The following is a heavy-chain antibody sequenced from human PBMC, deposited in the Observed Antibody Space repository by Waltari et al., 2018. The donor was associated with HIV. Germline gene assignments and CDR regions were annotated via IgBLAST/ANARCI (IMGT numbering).Heavy chain of an antibody. J-gene: IGHJ4*02. CDR1: GFTFDDYA. CDR2: ISWNSGRI. D-gene: IGHD2-2*01. CDR3: AKDKRRYCSSTSCYYYFDY. Sequence: EVQLVESGGGLVQPGRSLRLSCAVSGFTFDDYAMHWVRQAPGKGREWVSGISWNSGRIGYADSVKGRFTISRDNAKNSLYLQMNSLRAEDTALYYCAKDKRRYCSSTSCYYYFDYWGQGTLVTVSS. V-gene: IGHV3-9*01.